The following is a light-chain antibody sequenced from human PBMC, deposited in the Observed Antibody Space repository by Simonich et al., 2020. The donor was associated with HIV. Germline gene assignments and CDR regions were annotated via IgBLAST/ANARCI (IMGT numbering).Light chain of an antibody. V-gene: IGLV2-14*01. Sequence: QSALTQPASVSGSPGQSITISCTGTNSDVGGYNFVSWYQQHPGKAPKLMIYDVTKRPSGVSNRFSGSKSGNPASLTISGLQAEDEADYYCSSYISSTTVFGGGTNLTVL. CDR3: SSYISSTTV. CDR2: DVT. CDR1: NSDVGGYNF. J-gene: IGLJ2*01.